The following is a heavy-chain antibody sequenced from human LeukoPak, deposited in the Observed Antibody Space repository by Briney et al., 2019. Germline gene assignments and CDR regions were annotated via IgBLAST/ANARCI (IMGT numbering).Heavy chain of an antibody. Sequence: ASVKVSCKASGYTFTSYYLHWVRQAPVQGLEWMGVITASGGGTTYAQKFQGRVTMTRDTSSSTVYMELTSLRSEDTAVYYCARDVFGLDYWGQGTLVTVSS. J-gene: IGHJ4*02. V-gene: IGHV1-46*01. CDR1: GYTFTSYY. CDR2: ITASGGGT. CDR3: ARDVFGLDY. D-gene: IGHD3-10*01.